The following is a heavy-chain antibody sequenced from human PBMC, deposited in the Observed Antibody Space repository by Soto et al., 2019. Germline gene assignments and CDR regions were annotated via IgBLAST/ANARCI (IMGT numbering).Heavy chain of an antibody. CDR1: GFTVSSNY. Sequence: EVQLVESGGGLVQPGGSLRLSCAASGFTVSSNYMSWVRRAPGKGLEWVSGIYSGGSTYYADAVKGRFTISTENSKNTRYLQKISLRADDKAADYCAREGGVALGCFDIWGQGTMVTVSS. D-gene: IGHD3-3*01. CDR3: AREGGVALGCFDI. J-gene: IGHJ3*02. CDR2: IYSGGST. V-gene: IGHV3-66*01.